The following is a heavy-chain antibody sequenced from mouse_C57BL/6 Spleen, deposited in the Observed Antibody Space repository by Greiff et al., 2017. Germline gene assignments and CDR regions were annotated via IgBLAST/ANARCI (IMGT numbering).Heavy chain of an antibody. CDR2: INPGSGGT. CDR3: ARDGVYDYDY. D-gene: IGHD2-4*01. CDR1: GYAFTNYL. V-gene: IGHV1-54*01. J-gene: IGHJ2*01. Sequence: QVQLKESGAELVRPGTSVKVSCKASGYAFTNYLIAWVKQRPGQGLEWIGVINPGSGGTNYNEKFKGKATLTADKSSSTAYMQLSSLTSEDSAVYFCARDGVYDYDYWGQGTTLTVSS.